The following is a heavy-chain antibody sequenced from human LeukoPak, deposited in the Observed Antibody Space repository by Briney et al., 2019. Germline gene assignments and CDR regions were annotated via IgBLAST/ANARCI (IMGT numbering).Heavy chain of an antibody. J-gene: IGHJ5*02. CDR3: ARHALVGATSDWFDP. CDR2: ISASGDNT. CDR1: GFIFSSYV. Sequence: GWSVTLSFPASGFIFSSYVMSWVGQAPCKGLAWVAGISASGDNTYSADSVKGRFTISRDNSKNTLYLQMNKLRAEHTALYYCARHALVGATSDWFDPWGQGTLVTVSS. D-gene: IGHD1-26*01. V-gene: IGHV3-23*01.